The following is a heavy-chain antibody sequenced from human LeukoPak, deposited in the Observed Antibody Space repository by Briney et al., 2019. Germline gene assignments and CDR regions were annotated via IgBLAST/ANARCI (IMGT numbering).Heavy chain of an antibody. V-gene: IGHV3-48*01. CDR3: AKDRGYSSGWYSSAFDI. J-gene: IGHJ3*02. D-gene: IGHD6-19*01. CDR2: ISSSHNTI. Sequence: PGGSLRLSCAASGFTFSNAWMNWVRQAPGKGLEWVSYISSSHNTIYYADSVKGRFTISRDNAKNSLYLQMNSLRAEDTAVYYCAKDRGYSSGWYSSAFDIWGQGTMVTVSS. CDR1: GFTFSNAW.